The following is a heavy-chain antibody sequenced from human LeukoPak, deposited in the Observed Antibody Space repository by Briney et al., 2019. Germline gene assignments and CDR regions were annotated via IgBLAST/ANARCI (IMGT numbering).Heavy chain of an antibody. J-gene: IGHJ4*02. V-gene: IGHV3-23*01. CDR1: GFTFSSYA. Sequence: PGGSLRLSCAASGFTFSSYALSWVRQAPRKGLEWVSAISGSAASTYYADSVKGRFTISRDNSKNTLFLQMNSLRPEDTAVYYCAKDRYYSGSYYFDYWGQGTLVTVSS. D-gene: IGHD4-23*01. CDR3: AKDRYYSGSYYFDY. CDR2: ISGSAAST.